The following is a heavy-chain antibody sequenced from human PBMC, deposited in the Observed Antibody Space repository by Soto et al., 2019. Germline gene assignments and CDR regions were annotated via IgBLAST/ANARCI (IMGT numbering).Heavy chain of an antibody. V-gene: IGHV4-30-4*08. CDR2: IYYSGGT. Sequence: SETLSLTCTISGRSTSIRDYYWNGIRQPRGKGLEWIGYIYYSGGTYYNPSLKSRVTISVDTSKNQFSLKLSSVTAADAAVYYCAGDPALGGYSYGGVYWGQGALVTVSS. CDR1: GRSTSIRDYY. CDR3: AGDPALGGYSYGGVY. D-gene: IGHD5-18*01. J-gene: IGHJ4*02.